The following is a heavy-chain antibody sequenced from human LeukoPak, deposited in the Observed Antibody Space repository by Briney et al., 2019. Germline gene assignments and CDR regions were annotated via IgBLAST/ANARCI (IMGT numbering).Heavy chain of an antibody. CDR2: IYSDGTT. J-gene: IGHJ4*02. Sequence: PGGSLRLSCAVFGFTVSTNYMNWVRQAPGKGLEWVSVIYSDGTTYSADSADSVKGRFTISRDNSKNTLYLQINSLRAEDTAVYYCARGIAAAGTALFNWGQGTLLTVSS. CDR3: ARGIAAAGTALFN. D-gene: IGHD6-13*01. V-gene: IGHV3-53*01. CDR1: GFTVSTNY.